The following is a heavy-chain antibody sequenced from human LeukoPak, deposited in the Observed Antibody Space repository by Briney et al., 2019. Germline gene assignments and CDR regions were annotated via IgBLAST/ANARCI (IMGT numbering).Heavy chain of an antibody. J-gene: IGHJ3*02. CDR3: AKPSSGYTSFHI. CDR1: GFTFRSYA. D-gene: IGHD3-22*01. Sequence: PGGSLRLSCAVSGFTFRSYAMSWVRQAPGKGLEWVSAISGSGGSTYDADSVKGRFTISRDNSKNTLYLQMNSLRAEDTALYYCAKPSSGYTSFHIWGQGTMVTVSS. V-gene: IGHV3-23*01. CDR2: ISGSGGST.